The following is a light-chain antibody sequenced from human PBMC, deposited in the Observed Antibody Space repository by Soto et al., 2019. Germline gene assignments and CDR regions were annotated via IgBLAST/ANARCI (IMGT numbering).Light chain of an antibody. CDR1: QSVLYSSNNKNY. Sequence: DIVMTQSPDSLSVSLGERATINLNSSQSVLYSSNNKNYLAWYKQKPGQPPKLLISWAPTRESGVPDRFSGSGSGTNFTLTISSLQAEDVAVYYCQQYYSTLITFGQGTRLEIK. CDR3: QQYYSTLIT. V-gene: IGKV4-1*01. CDR2: WAP. J-gene: IGKJ5*01.